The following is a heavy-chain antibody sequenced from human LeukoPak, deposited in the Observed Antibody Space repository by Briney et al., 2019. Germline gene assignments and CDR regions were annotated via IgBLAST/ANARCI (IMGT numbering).Heavy chain of an antibody. J-gene: IGHJ4*02. CDR2: ISSGSCTI. CDR3: VRGDRDGYNYFFDY. V-gene: IGHV3-48*02. Sequence: GSLRLSCAASGFTFSIYTMNWVRQAPGKGLEWLSSISSGSCTIYYADSVRGRFTISRDNAKNSLYLQMNSLRDDDTAVYYCVRGDRDGYNYFFDYWGQGTLVTVST. D-gene: IGHD5-24*01. CDR1: GFTFSIYT.